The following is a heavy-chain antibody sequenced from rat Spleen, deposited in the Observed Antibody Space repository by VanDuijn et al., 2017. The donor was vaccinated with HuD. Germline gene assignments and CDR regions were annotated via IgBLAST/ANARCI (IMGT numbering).Heavy chain of an antibody. Sequence: QVQLKESGPGLVQPSQTLSLTCTVSGFSLASNSVSWVRQPPGKGLEWMGVIWTDGNTAYNSLLKSRLSISRDTSKSQVFLKMNSLQTEDTATYYCARDSTYPWGYFDFWGPGTMVTVSS. CDR1: GFSLASNS. D-gene: IGHD1-9*01. J-gene: IGHJ1*01. CDR2: IWTDGNT. CDR3: ARDSTYPWGYFDF. V-gene: IGHV2-32*01.